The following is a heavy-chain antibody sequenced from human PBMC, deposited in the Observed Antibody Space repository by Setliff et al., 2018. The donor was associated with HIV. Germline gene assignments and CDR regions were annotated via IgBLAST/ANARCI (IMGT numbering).Heavy chain of an antibody. J-gene: IGHJ3*02. Sequence: PSETLSLTCTVSGDSVSTSSYYWGWIRQPPGKGLEWIGSLYNGGSTSYSPSLKSRVTMSVDTSKNQFSLKLTSVTAADTAVYTCARRYSSSGYAYDIWGQGTMVTVSS. V-gene: IGHV4-39*01. D-gene: IGHD6-13*01. CDR1: GDSVSTSSYY. CDR2: LYNGGST. CDR3: ARRYSSSGYAYDI.